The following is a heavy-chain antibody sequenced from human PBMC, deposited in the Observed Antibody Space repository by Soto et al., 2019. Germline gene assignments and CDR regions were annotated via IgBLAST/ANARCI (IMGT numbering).Heavy chain of an antibody. V-gene: IGHV3-13*01. CDR3: AREVTQDYYYYGMDV. CDR1: GFTFSSYD. J-gene: IGHJ6*02. Sequence: GSLRLSCAASGFTFSSYDMHWVRQATGKGLEWVSAIGTAGDTYYPGSVKGRFTISRENAKNSLYLQMNSLRAEDTAVYYCAREVTQDYYYYGMDVWGQGTTVTVSS. CDR2: IGTAGDT.